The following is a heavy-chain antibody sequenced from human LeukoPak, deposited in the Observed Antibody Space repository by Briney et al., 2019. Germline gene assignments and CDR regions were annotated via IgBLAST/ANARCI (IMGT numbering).Heavy chain of an antibody. D-gene: IGHD6-13*01. CDR1: GSSFSSSY. CDR3: ARDWMDSSSWFRWYFDL. V-gene: IGHV4-4*07. J-gene: IGHJ2*01. Sequence: SETLSLTCTVSGSSFSSSYWSWIRQPAGKGLEWIRRIYASGSTNYNPSFKSRITMSVDTSKNHFSLNLSSVTAADTAVYYCARDWMDSSSWFRWYFDLWGRGTLVIVSS. CDR2: IYASGST.